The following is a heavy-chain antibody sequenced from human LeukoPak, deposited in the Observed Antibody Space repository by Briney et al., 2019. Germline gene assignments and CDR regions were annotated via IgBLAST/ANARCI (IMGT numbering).Heavy chain of an antibody. CDR3: TTYYYDSSGYYYPYYFDY. V-gene: IGHV3-30*02. J-gene: IGHJ4*02. CDR1: GFTLSSYG. CDR2: IRYDGSDK. Sequence: GGSLRLSCAASGFTLSSYGMHWVRQAPGKGLEWVAFIRYDGSDKYYADSVKGRFTISRDISRNTLVLQMNSLRAEDTAVYYCTTYYYDSSGYYYPYYFDYWGQGTLVTVSS. D-gene: IGHD3-22*01.